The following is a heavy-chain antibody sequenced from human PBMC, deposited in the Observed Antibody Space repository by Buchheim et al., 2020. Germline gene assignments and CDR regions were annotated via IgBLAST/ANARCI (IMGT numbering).Heavy chain of an antibody. CDR3: ARQWRPGFDY. V-gene: IGHV3-23*01. D-gene: IGHD2-8*01. CDR2: ISGSGGST. Sequence: EVQLLESGGGLVQPGGSLRLSCAASGFTFSSYAMSWVRQAPGKGLEWVSAISGSGGSTYYADSVKGRFTISRDNAKDSLFLRMNSLRVEDAGVYYCARQWRPGFDYWGQGTL. J-gene: IGHJ4*02. CDR1: GFTFSSYA.